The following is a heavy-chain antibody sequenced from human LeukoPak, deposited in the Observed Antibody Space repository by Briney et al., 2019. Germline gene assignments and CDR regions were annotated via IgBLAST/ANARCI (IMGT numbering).Heavy chain of an antibody. Sequence: GGSLRLSCAASGFTFSSYAMSWVRQAPGKGLEWVANIKQDGSEKYYVDSVKGRFTISRDNAKNSLYLQMNSLRAEDTAVYYCARSHSSGCPDYWGQGTLVTVSS. V-gene: IGHV3-7*01. J-gene: IGHJ4*02. CDR3: ARSHSSGCPDY. CDR1: GFTFSSYA. D-gene: IGHD3-22*01. CDR2: IKQDGSEK.